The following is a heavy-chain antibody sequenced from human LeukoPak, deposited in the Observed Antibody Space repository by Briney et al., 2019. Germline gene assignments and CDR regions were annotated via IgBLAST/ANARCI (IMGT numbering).Heavy chain of an antibody. J-gene: IGHJ4*02. D-gene: IGHD3-10*01. CDR2: IYYSGTP. V-gene: IGHV4-39*02. CDR1: GGSISGYY. CDR3: ARRGVAAAATNFDY. Sequence: PSETLSLTCTVSGGSISGYYWGWIRQPPGKGLEWIGSIYYSGTPYYNPSLETRLTISVDTSKSHFSLKLSSVTAADTAVYYCARRGVAAAATNFDYWGQGTLVTVSS.